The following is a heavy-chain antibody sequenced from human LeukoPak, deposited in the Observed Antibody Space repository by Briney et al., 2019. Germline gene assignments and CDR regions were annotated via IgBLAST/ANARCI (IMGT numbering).Heavy chain of an antibody. V-gene: IGHV1-3*01. J-gene: IGHJ4*02. Sequence: ASVKVSCKASGYTFTSYAMHWVRQAPGQRLEWMGWINAGNGNTKYSQKFQGRVTITRDTSASTAYMELSSLRSEDTAVYYCARDQTAVAGTFVWGFDYWSQGTLVTVSS. D-gene: IGHD6-19*01. CDR1: GYTFTSYA. CDR2: INAGNGNT. CDR3: ARDQTAVAGTFVWGFDY.